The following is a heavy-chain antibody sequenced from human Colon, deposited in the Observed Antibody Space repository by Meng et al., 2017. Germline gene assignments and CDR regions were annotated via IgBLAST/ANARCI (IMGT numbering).Heavy chain of an antibody. V-gene: IGHV3-7*01. CDR2: IKQDGNEK. J-gene: IGHJ4*02. CDR3: AKGGRSGSFDY. D-gene: IGHD3-22*01. Sequence: GESLKISCAASGFTFSSSWMSWVRQAPGKGLEWVANIKQDGNEKYYVDSVKGRFTISRDSAKNSLYLQMNSLRAEDMAVYYCAKGGRSGSFDYWGQGTPVTVSS. CDR1: GFTFSSSW.